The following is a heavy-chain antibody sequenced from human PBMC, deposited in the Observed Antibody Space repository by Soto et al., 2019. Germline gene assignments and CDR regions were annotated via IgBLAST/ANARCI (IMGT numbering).Heavy chain of an antibody. CDR1: GFTFSSYG. J-gene: IGHJ6*02. Sequence: QVQLVESGGGVVQPGRSLRLSCAASGFTFSSYGMHWVRQAPGKGLEWVAVISYDGSHKYYVDSVKGRFTISRDNSKNTLYLQMNSLRAEDTAVYYCAKESGGNCYSCDGMDVWGQGITVTVSS. V-gene: IGHV3-30*18. CDR2: ISYDGSHK. D-gene: IGHD2-15*01. CDR3: AKESGGNCYSCDGMDV.